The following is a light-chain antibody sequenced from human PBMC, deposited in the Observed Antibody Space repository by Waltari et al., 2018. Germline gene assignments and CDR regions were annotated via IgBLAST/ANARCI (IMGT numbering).Light chain of an antibody. V-gene: IGLV2-14*01. CDR1: SSDAGSYNY. CDR2: DVS. CDR3: NSFAGSSSWV. J-gene: IGLJ3*02. Sequence: QSALTQPAPVPGPPGQSIPISCTGTSSDAGSYNYVTWYQQHPGKAPKLMIYDVSERPSGVSNLFSGSKSGNTASQTICGLRSEDEADYYCNSFAGSSSWVFGGGTNLTVL.